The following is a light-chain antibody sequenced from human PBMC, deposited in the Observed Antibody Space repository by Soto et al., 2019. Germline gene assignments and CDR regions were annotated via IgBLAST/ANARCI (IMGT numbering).Light chain of an antibody. J-gene: IGLJ1*01. CDR3: SSYTGSSTYV. V-gene: IGLV2-14*01. CDR1: SSDVGGYNY. CDR2: DVS. Sequence: QSALAQPASVSGSPGQSITISCTGTSSDVGGYNYVSWYQQHPGKAPKLMIYDVSNRPSGVSNRFSGSKSGNTASLTTSGLQSEDEADYYCSSYTGSSTYVFGPGTKVTVL.